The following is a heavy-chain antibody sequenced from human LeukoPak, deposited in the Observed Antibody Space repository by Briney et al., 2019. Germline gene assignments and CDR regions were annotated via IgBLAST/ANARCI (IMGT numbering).Heavy chain of an antibody. J-gene: IGHJ3*02. D-gene: IGHD3-22*01. Sequence: ASVKVSCKAAGYTFTNYARHWVRQAPGQRLEWMGWINAGNGNTKYSQEFQGRITMTRNTSIITAYMELSSLRSEETAVYYCASPANYYDSSLGAFDIWGQGTMVTVSS. V-gene: IGHV1-3*03. CDR3: ASPANYYDSSLGAFDI. CDR2: INAGNGNT. CDR1: GYTFTNYA.